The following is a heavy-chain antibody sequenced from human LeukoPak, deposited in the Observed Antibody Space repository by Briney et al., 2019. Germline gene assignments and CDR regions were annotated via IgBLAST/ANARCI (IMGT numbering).Heavy chain of an antibody. J-gene: IGHJ4*02. D-gene: IGHD2-15*01. CDR1: GGSISSYY. CDR2: IYYSGST. CDR3: ARDPYCTGGSCYHRFDY. V-gene: IGHV4-59*01. Sequence: PSETLSLTRAVSGGSISSYYWSWIRQPPGKGLEWIGYIYYSGSTNYNPSLRSRVTISVDTSKNQFSLKLSSVTAADTAVYFCARDPYCTGGSCYHRFDYWGQGALVTVSS.